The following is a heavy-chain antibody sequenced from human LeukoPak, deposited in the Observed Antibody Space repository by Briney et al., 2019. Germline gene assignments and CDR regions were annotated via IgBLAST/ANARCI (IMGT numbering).Heavy chain of an antibody. CDR2: INWNGGHT. CDR1: GFTFDDYG. J-gene: IGHJ4*02. V-gene: IGHV3-20*04. Sequence: GGSLRLSCAVSGFTFDDYGMTWVRQGPGKGLEWVSGINWNGGHTAYADSLKGRFTITRDNTNNSLYLYMISLRAEDTAFYYCARIDRAGTTGYFDYWGQGALVTVSS. CDR3: ARIDRAGTTGYFDY. D-gene: IGHD1-1*01.